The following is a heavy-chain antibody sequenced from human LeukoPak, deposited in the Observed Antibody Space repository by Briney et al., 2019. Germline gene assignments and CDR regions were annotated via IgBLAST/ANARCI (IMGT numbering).Heavy chain of an antibody. J-gene: IGHJ3*02. CDR1: GGSISSYY. Sequence: SETLSLTCTVSGGSISSYYWSWIRQPPGKGLEWIGYIYYSGSTNYNPSLKSRVTISVDTSKNQFSLKLSSVTAADTAVYYCARLAGIAAAGDSAFDIWGQGTMVTVSS. CDR3: ARLAGIAAAGDSAFDI. V-gene: IGHV4-59*08. D-gene: IGHD6-13*01. CDR2: IYYSGST.